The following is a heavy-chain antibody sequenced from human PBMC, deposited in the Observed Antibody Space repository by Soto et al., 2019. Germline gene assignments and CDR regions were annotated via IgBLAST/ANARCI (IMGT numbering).Heavy chain of an antibody. Sequence: GESLKISCKGSQYNFMNFWVGWVRQMPGKGLEWMGIIFPADSDTRFSPSFQGRVTMSVDKSTYTAYLQWSSLEASDTAIYYCTATLTSAMDVCGQATPVTVSS. J-gene: IGHJ6*02. CDR2: IFPADSDT. CDR3: TATLTSAMDV. D-gene: IGHD4-4*01. V-gene: IGHV5-51*01. CDR1: QYNFMNFW.